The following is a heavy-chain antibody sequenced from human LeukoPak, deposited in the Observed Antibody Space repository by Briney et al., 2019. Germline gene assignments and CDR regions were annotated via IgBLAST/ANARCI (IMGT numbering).Heavy chain of an antibody. Sequence: GGSLRLSCAASGFSFSSHWMSWVRQAPGKGLEWVANINQVGSEKFYVDSVEGRFTMSRDNTKNSLDLQMNSLRAEDTAVYYCVRYKSGTGRTAAFDVWGRGTMVTVSS. J-gene: IGHJ3*01. D-gene: IGHD3-10*01. CDR2: INQVGSEK. CDR1: GFSFSSHW. CDR3: VRYKSGTGRTAAFDV. V-gene: IGHV3-7*01.